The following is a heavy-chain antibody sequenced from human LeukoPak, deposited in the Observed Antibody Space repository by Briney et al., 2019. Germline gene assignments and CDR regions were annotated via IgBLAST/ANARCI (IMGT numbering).Heavy chain of an antibody. J-gene: IGHJ4*02. V-gene: IGHV4-4*02. Sequence: SETLSLTCAVSGGSISSNNWWSWVRQPPGKGLEWIGEISHSGSTNYNPSLKSRVTISVDKSKNQFSLKLSSVTAADTAVYYCARRKAKTPNYFDYWGQGALVTVSS. CDR2: ISHSGST. CDR1: GGSISSNNW. CDR3: ARRKAKTPNYFDY.